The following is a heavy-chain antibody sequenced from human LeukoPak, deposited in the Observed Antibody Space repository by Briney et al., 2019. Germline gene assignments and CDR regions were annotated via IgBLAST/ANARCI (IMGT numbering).Heavy chain of an antibody. V-gene: IGHV3-23*01. CDR3: ATLGYCTSTSCSLVN. Sequence: PGGSLRLSCAASGFPFSSYVMGWVRQAPGKGLEWVSTIRDTGNTYYADSVRGRFTISRDNSKNTLYLQMNSLRTGDTAMYYCATLGYCTSTSCSLVNWGQGTLVTVSS. CDR2: IRDTGNT. D-gene: IGHD2-2*03. J-gene: IGHJ4*02. CDR1: GFPFSSYV.